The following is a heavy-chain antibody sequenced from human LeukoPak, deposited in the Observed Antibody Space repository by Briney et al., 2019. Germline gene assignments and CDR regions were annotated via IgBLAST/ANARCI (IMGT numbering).Heavy chain of an antibody. CDR1: GFTFSNYA. J-gene: IGHJ4*02. CDR2: TSGSGDST. D-gene: IGHD4-17*01. CDR3: AKSTTRPPSWRDYFDY. V-gene: IGHV3-23*01. Sequence: PGGSLRLSCAASGFTFSNYAMSWVRQAPGKGLEWVSATSGSGDSTYYADSVKGRFTISRDNSKNTLYLQMNSLRAEDTAVYYCAKSTTRPPSWRDYFDYWGQGTLVTVSS.